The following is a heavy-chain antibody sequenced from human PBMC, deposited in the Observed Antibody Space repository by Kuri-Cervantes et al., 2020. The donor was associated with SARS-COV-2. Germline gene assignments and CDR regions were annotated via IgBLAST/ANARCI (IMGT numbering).Heavy chain of an antibody. CDR1: GASFSSYY. J-gene: IGHJ3*02. V-gene: IGHV4-59*12. Sequence: PECLSPASNLSGASFSSYYWSWIRQPPGKGLEWIGYIYDSGSNTYNPTLKSRVTISVNTSKNQFSLKLSSVPTADTAVYYCARVRWGEWELRGHDAFDIWGQGTMVTVSS. CDR2: IYDSGSN. D-gene: IGHD1-26*01. CDR3: ARVRWGEWELRGHDAFDI.